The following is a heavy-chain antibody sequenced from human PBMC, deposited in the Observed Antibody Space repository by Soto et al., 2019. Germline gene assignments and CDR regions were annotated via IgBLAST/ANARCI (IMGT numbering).Heavy chain of an antibody. D-gene: IGHD5-12*01. J-gene: IGHJ4*02. CDR3: AKWGDGYNSGFDY. Sequence: SVKVSCKASGFTFTSSAMQWVRQARGQGLEWIGRIVVGIGKANYAQKFQERVTITTDKSTSTAYMELSSLRSEDTAVYYCAKWGDGYNSGFDYWGQGTLVTVSS. CDR2: IVVGIGKA. CDR1: GFTFTSSA. V-gene: IGHV1-58*02.